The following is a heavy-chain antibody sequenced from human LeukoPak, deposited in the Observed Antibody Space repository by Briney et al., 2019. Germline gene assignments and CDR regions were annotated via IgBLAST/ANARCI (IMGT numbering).Heavy chain of an antibody. CDR1: GGSFSGYY. CDR2: INHSGST. D-gene: IGHD3-3*01. V-gene: IGHV4-34*01. CDR3: ARCCRFAIFGVTTYFDY. J-gene: IGHJ4*02. Sequence: PSETLSLTCAVYGGSFSGYYWSWIRQPPGKGLEWIGEINHSGSTNYNPSLKSRVTISVDTSKNQFSLKLSSVTAADTAVYYCARCCRFAIFGVTTYFDYWGQGTLVTVSS.